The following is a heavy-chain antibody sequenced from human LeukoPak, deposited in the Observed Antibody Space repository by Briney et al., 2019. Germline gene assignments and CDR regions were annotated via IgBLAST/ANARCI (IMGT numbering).Heavy chain of an antibody. Sequence: GGSLRLSCTVSGFTVSSNSMSWVRQAPGKGLEWVAFIRYDGSNKYYADSVKGRFTISRDNAKNSVYLQMNRLRAEDTAVYYCARVRREMKRSLGRTTEYSYYYYMDVWGKGTTVTVSS. CDR2: IRYDGSNK. J-gene: IGHJ6*03. V-gene: IGHV3-30*02. CDR3: ARVRREMKRSLGRTTEYSYYYYMDV. CDR1: GFTVSSNS. D-gene: IGHD1/OR15-1a*01.